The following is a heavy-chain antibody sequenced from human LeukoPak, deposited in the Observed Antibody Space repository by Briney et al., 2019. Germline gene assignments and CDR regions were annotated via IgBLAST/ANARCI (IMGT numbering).Heavy chain of an antibody. Sequence: GGSLRLSCAASGFTFSSYSMNWVRQAPGKGLEWVSSISSSSSYIYYADSVKGRFTISRDNAKNSLYLQMNSLRAEDTAVYYCASDTIVVVTAMPFDYWGQGTLVTVSS. CDR3: ASDTIVVVTAMPFDY. CDR2: ISSSSSYI. V-gene: IGHV3-21*01. J-gene: IGHJ4*02. CDR1: GFTFSSYS. D-gene: IGHD2-21*02.